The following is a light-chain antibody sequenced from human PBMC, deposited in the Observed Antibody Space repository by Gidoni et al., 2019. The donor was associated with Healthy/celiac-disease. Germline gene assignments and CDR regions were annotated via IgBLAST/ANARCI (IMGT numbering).Light chain of an antibody. CDR2: KAS. J-gene: IGKJ2*01. CDR3: QQYNSYPYT. Sequence: DIQMTQSPSTLSASVGDRVTITCRASQSISSWLAWYQQNPGKAPKLLIYKASSLESGVPSTFSGSGSGTEFTLTISSLQPDDFATYYCQQYNSYPYTFGQGPSWRSN. V-gene: IGKV1-5*03. CDR1: QSISSW.